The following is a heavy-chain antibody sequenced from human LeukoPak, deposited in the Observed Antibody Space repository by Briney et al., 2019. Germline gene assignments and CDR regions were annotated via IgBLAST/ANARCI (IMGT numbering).Heavy chain of an antibody. V-gene: IGHV4-34*01. CDR1: GGSFSGYY. CDR2: INHSGST. J-gene: IGHJ3*02. CDR3: AREGLRYFDWLLPVHDAFDI. D-gene: IGHD3-9*01. Sequence: PSETLSLTCAVYGGSFSGYYWSWIRQPPGKGLEWIGEINHSGSTNYNPSLKSRVTISVDTSMNQFSLKLSSVTAADTAVYYCAREGLRYFDWLLPVHDAFDIWGQGTMVTVSS.